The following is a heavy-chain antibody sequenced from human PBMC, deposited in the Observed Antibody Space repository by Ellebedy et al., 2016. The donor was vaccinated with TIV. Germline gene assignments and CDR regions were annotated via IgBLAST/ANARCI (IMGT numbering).Heavy chain of an antibody. V-gene: IGHV3-23*01. CDR1: GFNFKIYS. D-gene: IGHD1-26*01. CDR2: ISGRGVNT. CDR3: ARGGAGFDSMNRELSFDS. J-gene: IGHJ4*02. Sequence: GESLKISXEASGFNFKIYSMAWVRQGPGKGLEWVSGISGRGVNTEYEDSVKGRFTISRDNSKNTLYLQMNSLRDEDTALYYCARGGAGFDSMNRELSFDSWGQGTLVIVSS.